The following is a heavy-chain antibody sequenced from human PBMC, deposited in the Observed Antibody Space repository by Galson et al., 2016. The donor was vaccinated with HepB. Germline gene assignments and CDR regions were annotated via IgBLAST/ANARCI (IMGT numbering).Heavy chain of an antibody. Sequence: SLRLSCAASGFTVSSTYMSWVRQAPGKGLECVSVILSGGTTLYADAGMGRFTISRDNSRNTLFLQMRSLRVEDTAVYYCARDSGYNEHGAFDNWGQGTLVTVSS. CDR2: ILSGGTT. J-gene: IGHJ4*02. D-gene: IGHD5-12*01. CDR1: GFTVSSTY. CDR3: ARDSGYNEHGAFDN. V-gene: IGHV3-66*02.